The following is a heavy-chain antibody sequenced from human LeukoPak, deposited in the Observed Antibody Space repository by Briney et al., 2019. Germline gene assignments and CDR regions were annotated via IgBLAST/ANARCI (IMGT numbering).Heavy chain of an antibody. V-gene: IGHV4-59*12. D-gene: IGHD6-13*01. J-gene: IGHJ4*02. CDR1: GGSISTYY. CDR3: AREGWNSSPDY. CDR2: IYHSGST. Sequence: SETLSLTCTVSGGSISTYYWTWIRQPPGKGLEWIGYIYHSGSTNYNPSLKSRVTISVDTSQNQLSLKLSSVTAADTAVYYCAREGWNSSPDYWGQGTLVTVSS.